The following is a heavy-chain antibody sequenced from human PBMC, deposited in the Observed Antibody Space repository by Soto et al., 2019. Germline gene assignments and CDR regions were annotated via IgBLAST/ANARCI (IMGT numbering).Heavy chain of an antibody. Sequence: LSLTCTVSGGSISSYYWSWIRQPPGKGLEWIGYIYYSGSTNYNPSLKSRVTISVDTSKNQFSLKLSSVTAADTAVYYCARGLGYCSGGSCSYYFDYWGQGTLVTVSS. CDR2: IYYSGST. CDR1: GGSISSYY. CDR3: ARGLGYCSGGSCSYYFDY. J-gene: IGHJ4*02. D-gene: IGHD2-15*01. V-gene: IGHV4-59*01.